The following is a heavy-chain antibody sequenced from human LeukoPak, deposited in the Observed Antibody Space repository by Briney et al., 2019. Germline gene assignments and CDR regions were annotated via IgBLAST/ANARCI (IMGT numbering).Heavy chain of an antibody. D-gene: IGHD6-19*01. J-gene: IGHJ4*02. V-gene: IGHV3-30*02. CDR2: IRSDGSNK. Sequence: GGSLRPSCAGSGFSFSSYGMHWVRQAPGKGLEWMAFIRSDGSNKYYADSVKGRFTISRDNSKNTLYLQMNSLRAEDTAVYYCARILDSAWGELGYWGQGTLVTVSS. CDR1: GFSFSSYG. CDR3: ARILDSAWGELGY.